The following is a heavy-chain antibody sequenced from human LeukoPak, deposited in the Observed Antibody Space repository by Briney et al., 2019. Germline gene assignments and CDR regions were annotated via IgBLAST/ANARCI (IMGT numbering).Heavy chain of an antibody. CDR1: GGSISSYY. CDR2: IYYSGST. Sequence: PSETLSLTCTVSGGSISSYYWSWIRQPPGKGLEWIGYIYYSGSTNYNPSLKSRVTISVDTSKNQFSLKLSSVTAADTAVYYCARAEYSSSWVYYFDYWGQGTLVTVSS. D-gene: IGHD6-13*01. CDR3: ARAEYSSSWVYYFDY. J-gene: IGHJ4*02. V-gene: IGHV4-59*12.